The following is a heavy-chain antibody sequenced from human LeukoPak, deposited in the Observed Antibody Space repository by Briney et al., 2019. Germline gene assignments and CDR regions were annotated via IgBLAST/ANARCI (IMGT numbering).Heavy chain of an antibody. D-gene: IGHD3-22*01. CDR2: ISGSGGST. J-gene: IGHJ4*02. Sequence: GGSLRLSCAASGFTFSSYAMSWVRQAPGKGLEWVSAISGSGGSTYYADSVKGRFTISRDNSKNTLYLQMNSLRAEDTAVYHCAKDQRYDSSGYYPRYWGQGTLVTVSS. CDR1: GFTFSSYA. V-gene: IGHV3-23*01. CDR3: AKDQRYDSSGYYPRY.